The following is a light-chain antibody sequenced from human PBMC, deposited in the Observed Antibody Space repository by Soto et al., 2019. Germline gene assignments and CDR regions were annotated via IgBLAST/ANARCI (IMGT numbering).Light chain of an antibody. J-gene: IGKJ3*01. CDR1: QGISNY. Sequence: DIQMTQSPSSLAASVGDRVTISCRASQGISNYLAWYQQKPGKAPKLLIYATSTLQSGVSSRFTGSGSGTDFTLTISSLQPEDVANYYCQEYNWPPFTFGPGTKVDI. V-gene: IGKV1-27*01. CDR2: ATS. CDR3: QEYNWPPFT.